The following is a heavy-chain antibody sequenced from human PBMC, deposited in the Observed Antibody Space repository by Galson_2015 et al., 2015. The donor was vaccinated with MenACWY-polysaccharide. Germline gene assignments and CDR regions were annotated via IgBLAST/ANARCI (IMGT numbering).Heavy chain of an antibody. Sequence: SLRLSCAASGFTFTNYAMNWVRQAPGKGLEWVSSIGGSGTTYYADSVKGRFTISRDNSKNMVYLQMNSLRAEDTAIYYCAKANSGGLCTPGWACWFDPWGQGSLISVSS. CDR1: GFTFTNYA. D-gene: IGHD2-15*01. J-gene: IGHJ5*02. V-gene: IGHV3-23*01. CDR2: IGGSGTT. CDR3: AKANSGGLCTPGWACWFDP.